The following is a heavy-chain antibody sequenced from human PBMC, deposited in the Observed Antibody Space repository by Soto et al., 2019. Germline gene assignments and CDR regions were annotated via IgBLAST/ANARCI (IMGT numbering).Heavy chain of an antibody. CDR1: GFTFSSYS. J-gene: IGHJ6*02. CDR3: ARVRTENYYGMDV. Sequence: PGGSLRLSGAASGFTFSSYSVNWVRQAPGKGLEWVANIRQDETEKYYVDSVKGRFAISRDNGKNTLYLQMNSLRAEDTAIYYCARVRTENYYGMDVWGQGTTVTVSS. CDR2: IRQDETEK. V-gene: IGHV3-7*03.